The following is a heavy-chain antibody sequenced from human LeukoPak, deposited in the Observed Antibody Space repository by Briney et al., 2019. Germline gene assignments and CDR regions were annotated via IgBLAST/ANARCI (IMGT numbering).Heavy chain of an antibody. D-gene: IGHD4-17*01. CDR2: IYPGDSDT. V-gene: IGHV5-51*01. CDR1: GYSFTSYW. CDR3: ARHDYGDYVSRVGGDY. J-gene: IGHJ4*02. Sequence: GESLKISCKGAGYSFTSYWIGWVRQMPGKGLEGMGIIYPGDSDTRYSPSFQGQVTISADKSISTAYLQWSSLKASDTAMYYCARHDYGDYVSRVGGDYWGQGTLVTVSS.